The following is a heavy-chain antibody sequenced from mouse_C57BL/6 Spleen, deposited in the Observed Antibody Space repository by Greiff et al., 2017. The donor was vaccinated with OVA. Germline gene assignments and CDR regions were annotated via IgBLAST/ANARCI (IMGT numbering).Heavy chain of an antibody. CDR1: GYTFTSSW. CDR2: IHPSDSDT. Sequence: VQLQQPGAELVKPGASVKVSCKASGYTFTSSWMHWVKQRPGQGLEWIGRIHPSDSDTNYNQTFQGKATLTVDKSSSTAYMQLSSLTSEDSAVYYCAIDVTTVGAKGDYWGQGTTLTVSS. CDR3: AIDVTTVGAKGDY. D-gene: IGHD1-1*01. V-gene: IGHV1-74*01. J-gene: IGHJ2*01.